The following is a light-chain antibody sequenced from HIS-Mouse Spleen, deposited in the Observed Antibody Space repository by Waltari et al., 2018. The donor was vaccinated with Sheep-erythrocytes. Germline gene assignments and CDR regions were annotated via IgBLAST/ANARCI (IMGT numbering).Light chain of an antibody. J-gene: IGLJ3*02. V-gene: IGLV3-1*01. CDR3: QAWDSSTAWV. CDR1: NLGDKS. Sequence: SYELTQPPSVAVSPGQTASIPCSGDNLGDKSAFWYPQTPGQTPVLVIYKDSKRPSGIPERFSGSNSGNTATLTSSGTQAMDEADYYCQAWDSSTAWVFGGGTKLTVL. CDR2: KDS.